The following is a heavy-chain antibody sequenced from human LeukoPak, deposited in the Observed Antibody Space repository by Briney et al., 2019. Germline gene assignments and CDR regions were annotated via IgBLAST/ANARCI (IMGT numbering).Heavy chain of an antibody. CDR2: INPNSGVT. CDR3: ARDLVGGIWSAGF. D-gene: IGHD3-3*01. Sequence: GASVKVSCKASGYTLTGYYIHWVRQAPGQGLEWMGWINPNSGVTNYAQKFQGRVTLTRDMSISAAYMELSSLTSDDTAIYYCARDLVGGIWSAGFWGQGTLVTVSS. CDR1: GYTLTGYY. J-gene: IGHJ4*02. V-gene: IGHV1-2*02.